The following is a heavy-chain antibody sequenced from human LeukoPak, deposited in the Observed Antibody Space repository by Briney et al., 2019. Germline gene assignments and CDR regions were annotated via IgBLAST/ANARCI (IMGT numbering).Heavy chain of an antibody. J-gene: IGHJ5*02. Sequence: GASVKVSCMPSGYTFTSYGISWVRQAPGQGLEWMGWISAYNGNTNYAQKLQGRVTITTDTSTSTAYMELRSLRSDDTAVYYCRRDDNSSGGWLDPWGQGTLVTVSS. CDR2: ISAYNGNT. CDR3: RRDDNSSGGWLDP. V-gene: IGHV1-18*01. D-gene: IGHD3-22*01. CDR1: GYTFTSYG.